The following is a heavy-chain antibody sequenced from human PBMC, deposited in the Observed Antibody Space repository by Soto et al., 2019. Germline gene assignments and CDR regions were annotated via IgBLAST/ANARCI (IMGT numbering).Heavy chain of an antibody. J-gene: IGHJ4*02. CDR1: AGSVSTEH. CDR2: FSYRGST. Sequence: QVQLQESGPGLVKPSETLSLTCTVSAGSVSTEHWSWIRQPPGKGLEWIGCFSYRGSTYYNPSLKGRITISVDTSKNLFPLELCSVTAADTAVYYCATYFVGAGGRGYWGQGTLVTVSS. CDR3: ATYFVGAGGRGY. D-gene: IGHD3-9*01. V-gene: IGHV4-59*02.